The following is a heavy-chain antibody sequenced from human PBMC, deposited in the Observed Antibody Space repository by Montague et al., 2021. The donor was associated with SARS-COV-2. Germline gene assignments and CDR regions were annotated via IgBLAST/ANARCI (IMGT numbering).Heavy chain of an antibody. CDR2: ISYDGSNK. CDR3: ARDPFYYDILTGYYQRDYYYYHYMDV. J-gene: IGHJ6*03. CDR1: GFTFSSYA. D-gene: IGHD3-9*01. V-gene: IGHV3-30*04. Sequence: SLRLSCAASGFTFSSYAMHWVRQAPGKGLEWVAVISYDGSNKYYADSVKGRFTISRDNSKNTLYLQMNSLRAEDTAVYYCARDPFYYDILTGYYQRDYYYYHYMDVWGKGTTVTVSS.